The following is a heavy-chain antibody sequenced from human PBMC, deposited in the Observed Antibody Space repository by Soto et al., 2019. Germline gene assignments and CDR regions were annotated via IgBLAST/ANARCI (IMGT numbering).Heavy chain of an antibody. CDR1: GLTFNTSG. D-gene: IGHD2-21*02. Sequence: GGSLTLSCEVSGLTFNTSGMHWVRQAQGKGLEWLAVISYDGATQYYGDTVKGRFTISRDNSKNTLFLHMGRLRAEDTAMYYCATKARVTNYLYDGMDVWGLGTTVTVSS. CDR3: ATKARVTNYLYDGMDV. J-gene: IGHJ6*02. V-gene: IGHV3-30*03. CDR2: ISYDGATQ.